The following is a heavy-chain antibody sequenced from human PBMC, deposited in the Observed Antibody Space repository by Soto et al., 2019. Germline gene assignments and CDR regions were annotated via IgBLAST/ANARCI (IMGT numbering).Heavy chain of an antibody. CDR3: ARDQLEGNWFDP. J-gene: IGHJ5*02. CDR1: GGSISSGGYS. D-gene: IGHD1-1*01. Sequence: QLQLQESGSGLVRPSQTLSLTCAVSGGSISSGGYSWNWIRQPPGKGLEWIGYIYHSGSNLYNPSLKSRVTISVDKSKNQFSLKLTSVTAADTAVYYCARDQLEGNWFDPWGQGTLVTVSS. V-gene: IGHV4-30-2*01. CDR2: IYHSGSN.